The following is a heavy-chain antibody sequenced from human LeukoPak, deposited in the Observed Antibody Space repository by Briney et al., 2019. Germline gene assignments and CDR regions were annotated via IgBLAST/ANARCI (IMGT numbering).Heavy chain of an antibody. Sequence: WASVKVCSKASGYTFTSNEVNGGRRATGKGLEWMGWMNPNSGNTGYAQKFQGRVTMTRNTSISTAYMELSSLRSEDTAVYYCARGHDFWSGYHTQDFDYWGQGTLVTVSS. D-gene: IGHD3-3*01. V-gene: IGHV1-8*01. J-gene: IGHJ4*02. CDR2: MNPNSGNT. CDR1: GYTFTSNE. CDR3: ARGHDFWSGYHTQDFDY.